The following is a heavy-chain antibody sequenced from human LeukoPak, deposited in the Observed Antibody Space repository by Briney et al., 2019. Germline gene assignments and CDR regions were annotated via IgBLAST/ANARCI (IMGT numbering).Heavy chain of an antibody. D-gene: IGHD3-22*01. CDR3: ARQDSSGYDAFDI. J-gene: IGHJ3*02. CDR1: GGSISSYY. CDR2: IYYSGST. Sequence: MSSETLSLTCTVSGGSISSYYWSWIRQPPGKGLEWIGYIYYSGSTNYNPSLKSRVTISADTSKNQFSLKLSSVTAADTAVYYCARQDSSGYDAFDIWGQGTMVTVSS. V-gene: IGHV4-59*08.